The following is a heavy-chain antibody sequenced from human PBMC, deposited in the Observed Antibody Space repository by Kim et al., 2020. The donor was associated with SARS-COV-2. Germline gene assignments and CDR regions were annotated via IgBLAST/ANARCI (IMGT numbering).Heavy chain of an antibody. CDR3: ARDLAIVGGMDV. D-gene: IGHD2-15*01. V-gene: IGHV3-53*01. Sequence: TDYADSVKGRFTISRDNTKTPLYLQMSRRSAEDTAVYYCARDLAIVGGMDVWGQGTTVTVS. J-gene: IGHJ6*02. CDR2: T.